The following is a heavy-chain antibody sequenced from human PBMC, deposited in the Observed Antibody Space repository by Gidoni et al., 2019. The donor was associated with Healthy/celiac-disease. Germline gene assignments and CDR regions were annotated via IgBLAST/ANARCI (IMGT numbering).Heavy chain of an antibody. CDR2: IKQDGSEK. Sequence: EVQLVESGGGLVQPGGSLRLSCAASGFTCRSYWMSWVRQAPGKGLEWVANIKQDGSEKYYVDSVKGRFTISRDNAKNSLYLQMNSLRAEDTAVYYCARDEYSYGYNWFDPWGQGTLVTVSS. J-gene: IGHJ5*02. D-gene: IGHD5-18*01. CDR3: ARDEYSYGYNWFDP. V-gene: IGHV3-7*03. CDR1: GFTCRSYW.